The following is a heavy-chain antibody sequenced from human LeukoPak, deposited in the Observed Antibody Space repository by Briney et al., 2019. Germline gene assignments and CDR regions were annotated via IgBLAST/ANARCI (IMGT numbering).Heavy chain of an antibody. D-gene: IGHD3-22*01. Sequence: PGGSLRLSCAASGFTVSSNYMSWIRQAPGKGLEWVSYISSSGSTIYYADSVKGRFTISRDNAKNSLYLQMNSLRAEDTAVYYCARAITYYYDSSGLFGYWGQGTLVTVSS. J-gene: IGHJ4*02. CDR1: GFTVSSNY. CDR3: ARAITYYYDSSGLFGY. V-gene: IGHV3-11*01. CDR2: ISSSGSTI.